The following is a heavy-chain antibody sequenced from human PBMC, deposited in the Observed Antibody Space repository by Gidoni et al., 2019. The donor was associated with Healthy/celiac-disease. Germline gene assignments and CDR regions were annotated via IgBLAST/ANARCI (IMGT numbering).Heavy chain of an antibody. CDR1: GFTFSSYG. CDR3: AREGGYYGSGSYLHDY. CDR2: IWYDGSNK. V-gene: IGHV3-33*01. J-gene: IGHJ4*02. Sequence: QVQLVESGGGVVQPGRSLRLSCAASGFTFSSYGMHWVRQAPGKGLEWVAVIWYDGSNKYYADSVKGRFTISRDNSKNTLYLQMNSLRAEDTAVYYCAREGGYYGSGSYLHDYWGQGTLVTVSS. D-gene: IGHD3-10*01.